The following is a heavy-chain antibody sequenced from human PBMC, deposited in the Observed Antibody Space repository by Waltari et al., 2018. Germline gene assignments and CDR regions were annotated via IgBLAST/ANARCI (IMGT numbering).Heavy chain of an antibody. D-gene: IGHD5-18*01. Sequence: EVQLVESGGGLVQPGGSLRLSCAASGFSFGDSWMTWVRQAPGKGLEWVARINIDGGYFSYTDSVKGRFTISRDNAKNTVFLQLNSVRAEDTAVYYCARKGGRGYPYGPFYYDYWGQGTLVTVSS. J-gene: IGHJ4*02. CDR2: INIDGGYF. CDR1: GFSFGDSW. V-gene: IGHV3-74*01. CDR3: ARKGGRGYPYGPFYYDY.